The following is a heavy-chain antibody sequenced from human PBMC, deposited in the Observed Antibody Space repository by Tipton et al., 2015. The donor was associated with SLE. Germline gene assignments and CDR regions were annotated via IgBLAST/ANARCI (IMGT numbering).Heavy chain of an antibody. CDR3: AKDVIAAAGTWYFDY. J-gene: IGHJ4*02. V-gene: IGHV3-23*01. CDR2: ISGSGGST. Sequence: SLRLSCAASGFTFSSYAMSWVRQAPGKGLEWVSAISGSGGSTYYADSVKGRFTISRDNSKTTLYLQMNSLSAEDTAVYYWAKDVIAAAGTWYFDYWGQGTLVTVSS. D-gene: IGHD6-13*01. CDR1: GFTFSSYA.